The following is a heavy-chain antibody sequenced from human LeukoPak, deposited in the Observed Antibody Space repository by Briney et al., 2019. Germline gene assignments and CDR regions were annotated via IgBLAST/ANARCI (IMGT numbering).Heavy chain of an antibody. D-gene: IGHD6-19*01. V-gene: IGHV4-38-2*02. CDR3: ATNPLIAVAGTDY. J-gene: IGHJ4*02. CDR1: GYSISSGYY. CDR2: IYHSGST. Sequence: SPSETLSLTCSVSGYSISSGYYWGWIRQPPGRGLEWIGSIYHSGSTYYNPSLKSRVTISVDTSKNQFSLKLSSVTAADTAVYYCATNPLIAVAGTDYWGQGTLVTVSS.